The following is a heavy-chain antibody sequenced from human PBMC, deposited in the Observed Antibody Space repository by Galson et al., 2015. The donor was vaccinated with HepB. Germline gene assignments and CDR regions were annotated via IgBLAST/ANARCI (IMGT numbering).Heavy chain of an antibody. D-gene: IGHD6-6*01. J-gene: IGHJ6*03. CDR1: GYTFTGYY. V-gene: IGHV1-2*06. Sequence: SVKVSCKASGYTFTGYYMHWVRQAPGQGLEWMGRINPNSGGTNYAQKFQGRVTMTRDTSISTAYMELSRLRSDDTAVYYCARDRDLAARPNYYYYMDVWGKGTTVTVSS. CDR3: ARDRDLAARPNYYYYMDV. CDR2: INPNSGGT.